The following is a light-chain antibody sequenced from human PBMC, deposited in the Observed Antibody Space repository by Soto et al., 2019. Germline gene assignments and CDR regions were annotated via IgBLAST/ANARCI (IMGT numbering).Light chain of an antibody. CDR1: QSISSN. CDR3: QQYNDWPRT. V-gene: IGKV3-15*01. J-gene: IGKJ1*01. Sequence: EIVMTQSPATLSVTPGERATLSCRASQSISSNLAWYQQKPGQAPRLLMFRTSSRATGFPARFSGSGSGTEFNLTISSLQSEDFAVYYCQQYNDWPRTCGQGTKVDIK. CDR2: RTS.